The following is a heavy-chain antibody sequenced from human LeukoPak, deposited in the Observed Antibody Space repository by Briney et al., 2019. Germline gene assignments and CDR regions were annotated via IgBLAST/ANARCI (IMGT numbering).Heavy chain of an antibody. V-gene: IGHV3-23*01. Sequence: GGSLRLSCAASGFTFSNSAMSWARQAPGEGLEWVSAISVSGDNTYYADSVKGRFTISRDSSKNTLYLQMNSLRVEDTAVYYCAKETSVAGVYYFDYWGQGTLVTVSS. J-gene: IGHJ4*02. CDR1: GFTFSNSA. D-gene: IGHD6-19*01. CDR2: ISVSGDNT. CDR3: AKETSVAGVYYFDY.